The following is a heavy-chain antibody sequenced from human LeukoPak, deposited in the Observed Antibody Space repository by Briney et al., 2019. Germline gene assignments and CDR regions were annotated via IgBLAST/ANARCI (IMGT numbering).Heavy chain of an antibody. V-gene: IGHV3-33*01. CDR1: GFPFRSYG. CDR2: IWYDGSNK. D-gene: IGHD6-19*01. CDR3: ARDHSSGWYSDYFDY. J-gene: IGHJ4*02. Sequence: SLSLSCSASGFPFRSYGMHWVRQAPGKGLEWVAVIWYDGSNKYYADSVKGRFTISRDNSKNTLYLQMNSPRAEDTAVYYCARDHSSGWYSDYFDYWGQGTLVTVSS.